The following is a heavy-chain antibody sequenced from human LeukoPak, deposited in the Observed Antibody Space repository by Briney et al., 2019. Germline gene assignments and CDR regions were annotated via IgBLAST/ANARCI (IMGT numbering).Heavy chain of an antibody. CDR1: GYTFTSYG. Sequence: ASVKVSCKTSGYTFTSYGISWVRQAPGQGLEWMGWISAYNGNTDYAQNLQDRVTMTTDTSTSTAYMELRSLRSDDTAVYYCAREVTERIDPWGQGTLVTVSS. J-gene: IGHJ5*02. CDR3: AREVTERIDP. V-gene: IGHV1-18*01. CDR2: ISAYNGNT. D-gene: IGHD4-23*01.